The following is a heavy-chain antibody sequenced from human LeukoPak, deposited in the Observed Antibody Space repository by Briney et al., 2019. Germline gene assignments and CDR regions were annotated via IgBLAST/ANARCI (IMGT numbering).Heavy chain of an antibody. Sequence: SGGSLRLSCVASGFTFSSYWMHWVRQDPRKGLVWVSRINGDGRNINYADSVRGRFTISRDNAKNTLYLQMNSLRAEDTALYYCAKPRWGSGWSYGMDVWGQGTTVTVSS. CDR3: AKPRWGSGWSYGMDV. CDR2: INGDGRNI. D-gene: IGHD3-16*01. J-gene: IGHJ6*02. V-gene: IGHV3-74*01. CDR1: GFTFSSYW.